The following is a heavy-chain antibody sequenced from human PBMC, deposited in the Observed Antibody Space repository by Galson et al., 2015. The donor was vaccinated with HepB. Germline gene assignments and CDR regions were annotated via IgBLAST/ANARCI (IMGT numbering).Heavy chain of an antibody. D-gene: IGHD1-1*01. J-gene: IGHJ4*02. CDR3: AKGTTNIDY. CDR1: GFTFSSLG. Sequence: SLRLSCAASGFTFSSLGMTWVRQAPGKGLECVSAIGVNPGNTDYADSVRGRFTISRDNSKNMLYLQMNNLRAEDTAVCYCAKGTTNIDYWGQGTLVTVSS. CDR2: IGVNPGNT. V-gene: IGHV3-23*01.